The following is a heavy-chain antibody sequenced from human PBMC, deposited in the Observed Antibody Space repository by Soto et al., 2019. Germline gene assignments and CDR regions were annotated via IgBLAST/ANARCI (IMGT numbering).Heavy chain of an antibody. J-gene: IGHJ4*02. CDR2: INPNSGGT. V-gene: IGHV1-2*02. Sequence: ASVNFSCKASGYTFTGYYMHWVRQAPGQGLEWMGWINPNSGGTNYAQKLQGRVTMTTDTSTSTAYIELRSLRSDDTAVYYCARDGDSSSSGEFDYWGQGTLVTVSS. CDR3: ARDGDSSSSGEFDY. CDR1: GYTFTGYY. D-gene: IGHD6-6*01.